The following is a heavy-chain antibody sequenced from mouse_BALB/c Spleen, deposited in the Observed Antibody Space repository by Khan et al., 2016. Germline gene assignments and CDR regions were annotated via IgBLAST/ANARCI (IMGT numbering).Heavy chain of an antibody. J-gene: IGHJ2*01. CDR2: ISSCGSYT. CDR1: GFTLSSYA. V-gene: IGHV5-9-3*01. Sequence: VELVESGGGLVKPGGSLKLSCAASGFTLSSYAMSWVRQTPEKRLEWVATISSCGSYTYYPDSVKGRFTISRDNAKNTLYLQMSSLRSEDTAMYDCARKTTYYVDYWGQGTTLTVSS. D-gene: IGHD2-12*01. CDR3: ARKTTYYVDY.